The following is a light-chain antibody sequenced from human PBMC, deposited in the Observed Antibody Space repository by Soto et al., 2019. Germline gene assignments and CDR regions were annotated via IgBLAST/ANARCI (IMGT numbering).Light chain of an antibody. CDR1: PCISSY. CDR2: GAS. CDR3: QPLYSLCPFFT. Sequence: IQLIQSPSFLSSSVGDRVTITCRASPCISSYLAWYWQRPREHPQLLIYGASTLQSGVASRFSGSGSGTEVNLTISSLQTEDVATYFCQPLYSLCPFFTFGPGTTVDIK. V-gene: IGKV1-9*01. J-gene: IGKJ3*01.